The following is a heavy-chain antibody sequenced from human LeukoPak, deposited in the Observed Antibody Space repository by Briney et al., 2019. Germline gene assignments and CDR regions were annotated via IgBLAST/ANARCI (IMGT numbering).Heavy chain of an antibody. Sequence: GGSLRLSCAASGFTFDDYAMHWVRQAPGKGLEWVSGISWNSGSIGYADSVKGRFTISRDNAKNSLYLQMNSLRAEDTALYYCAKDPSRSGSYYFDYWGQGTLVTVSS. CDR1: GFTFDDYA. V-gene: IGHV3-9*01. J-gene: IGHJ4*02. D-gene: IGHD1-26*01. CDR3: AKDPSRSGSYYFDY. CDR2: ISWNSGSI.